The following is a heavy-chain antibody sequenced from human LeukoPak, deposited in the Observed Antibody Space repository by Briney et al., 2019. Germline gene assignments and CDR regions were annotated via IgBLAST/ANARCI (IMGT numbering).Heavy chain of an antibody. CDR2: IYDSGST. CDR3: ARWGVVAATFDS. V-gene: IGHV4-59*01. D-gene: IGHD2-15*01. J-gene: IGHJ5*01. CDR1: GGSISSCY. Sequence: SETLSLTCTVSGGSISSCYWNWIRQPPGKGLEWIGYIYDSGSTNYNPSFKSRVTMSVDTSKNQFSLKLSSVTAADTAVYYCARWGVVAATFDSWGQGTLVTVSS.